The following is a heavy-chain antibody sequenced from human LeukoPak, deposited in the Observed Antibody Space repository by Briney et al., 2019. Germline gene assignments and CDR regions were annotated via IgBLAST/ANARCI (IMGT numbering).Heavy chain of an antibody. V-gene: IGHV4-59*01. D-gene: IGHD3-22*01. J-gene: IGHJ4*02. CDR2: IYYSGST. CDR3: ASFDPDYYDSSGYSY. CDR1: GGSISSYY. Sequence: SETLSLTCTVSGGSISSYYWSWIRQPPGKGLEWIGYIYYSGSTNYNPSFKSRVTISVDTSKNQFSLKLSSVTAADTAVYYCASFDPDYYDSSGYSYWGQGTLVTVSS.